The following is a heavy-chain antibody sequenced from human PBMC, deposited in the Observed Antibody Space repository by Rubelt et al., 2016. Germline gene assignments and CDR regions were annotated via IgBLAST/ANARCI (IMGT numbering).Heavy chain of an antibody. V-gene: IGHV1-58*02. Sequence: QMQLVLSGPEVKKPGTSLMISCKASGFAFSTSAIQWVRQAPGQRLEWIGWIIVGSGNTNYAQNFQDSVTITRDMSTRTAYLELRSLGSEDTAVYYCVAETYTTGCCHFDYWGQGTLLTVSS. CDR2: IIVGSGNT. D-gene: IGHD6-19*01. CDR3: VAETYTTGCCHFDY. J-gene: IGHJ4*02. CDR1: GFAFSTSA.